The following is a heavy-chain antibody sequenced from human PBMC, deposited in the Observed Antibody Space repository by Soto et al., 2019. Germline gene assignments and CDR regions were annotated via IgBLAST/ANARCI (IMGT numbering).Heavy chain of an antibody. J-gene: IGHJ4*02. CDR2: IYYSGST. D-gene: IGHD2-15*01. CDR1: GGSISSSSYY. Sequence: QLQLQESGPGLVKPSETLSLTCTVSGGSISSSSYYWGWIRQPPGKGLEWIGSIYYSGSTYYNPSLKSRVTISVDTSKNQFSLKLSSVTAADTAVYYCARHRDIVVVVIVFDYWGQGTLVTVSS. CDR3: ARHRDIVVVVIVFDY. V-gene: IGHV4-39*01.